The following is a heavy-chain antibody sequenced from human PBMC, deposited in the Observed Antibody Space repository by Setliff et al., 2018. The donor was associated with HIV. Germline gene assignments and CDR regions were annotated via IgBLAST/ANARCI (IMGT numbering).Heavy chain of an antibody. CDR3: ARGTAPRRGTNYGGNYPLDY. V-gene: IGHV4-61*02. Sequence: SETLSLTCTVSGGSISSGSYYWSWIRQPAGKGLEWIGRIYTSGSTNYNPSLKSRVTISIDTSKNQFSLRLSSVTAADTAVYFCARGTAPRRGTNYGGNYPLDYWGQGTLVTVSS. CDR2: IYTSGST. D-gene: IGHD4-17*01. CDR1: GGSISSGSYY. J-gene: IGHJ4*02.